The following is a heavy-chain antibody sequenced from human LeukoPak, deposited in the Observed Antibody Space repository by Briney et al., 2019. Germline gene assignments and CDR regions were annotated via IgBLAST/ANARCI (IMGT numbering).Heavy chain of an antibody. CDR2: ISSSGGSI. CDR3: ARLRYTGAYCFDY. Sequence: SLRPSCAASGFTFSDYSMNWSRQAPGKGLEWVSYISSSGGSIYDTDSVRGRFTISRDNAKNSLYLQMNSLRAEDTAVYYCARLRYTGAYCFDYWGRGTLVTVSS. J-gene: IGHJ4*02. D-gene: IGHD4/OR15-4a*01. CDR1: GFTFSDYS. V-gene: IGHV3-11*01.